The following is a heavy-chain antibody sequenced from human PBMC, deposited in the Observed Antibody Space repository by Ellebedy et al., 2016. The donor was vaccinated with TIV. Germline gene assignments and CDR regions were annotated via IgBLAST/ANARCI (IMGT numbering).Heavy chain of an antibody. CDR1: GFTFTTLW. Sequence: GESLKISCAASGFTFTTLWMSWVRQAPEKGREWVANIKQDGSEMFYVDSVKGRFTISRYNAKNSLYLQMNSLRAEDTAVYYWPSENWYSDYWGQGTLVTVSS. CDR2: IKQDGSEM. CDR3: PSENWYSDY. J-gene: IGHJ4*02. V-gene: IGHV3-7*04. D-gene: IGHD1/OR15-1a*01.